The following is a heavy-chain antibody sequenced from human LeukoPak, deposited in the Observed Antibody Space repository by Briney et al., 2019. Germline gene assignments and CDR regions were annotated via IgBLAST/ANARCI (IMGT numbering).Heavy chain of an antibody. J-gene: IGHJ6*02. CDR1: GGSISSYY. CDR3: ARVRASSSWYPFYYYGMDV. CDR2: IYYSGST. D-gene: IGHD6-13*01. V-gene: IGHV4-59*12. Sequence: SETLSLTCTVSGGSISSYYWSWIRQPPGKGLEWIGYIYYSGSTNYNPSLKSRVTISVDTSKNQFSLKLSSVTAADTAVYYCARVRASSSWYPFYYYGMDVWGQGTTVIVSS.